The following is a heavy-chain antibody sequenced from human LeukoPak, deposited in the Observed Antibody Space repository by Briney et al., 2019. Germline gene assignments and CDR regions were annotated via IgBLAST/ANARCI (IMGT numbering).Heavy chain of an antibody. Sequence: SETLSLTCAVHGGSFSGYYWSWIRQPPGKGLEWIGEINHSGSTNYNPSLKRRVTISVDTSKNQFSLRLSSVTAADTAVYYCARGWLPTGTYFDYWGQGTLVTVS. CDR2: INHSGST. J-gene: IGHJ4*02. CDR3: ARGWLPTGTYFDY. CDR1: GGSFSGYY. D-gene: IGHD1-1*01. V-gene: IGHV4-34*01.